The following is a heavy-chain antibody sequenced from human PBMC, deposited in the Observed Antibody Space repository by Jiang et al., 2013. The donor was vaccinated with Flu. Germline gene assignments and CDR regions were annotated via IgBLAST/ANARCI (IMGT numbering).Heavy chain of an antibody. V-gene: IGHV4-30-4*01. J-gene: IGHJ3*02. CDR1: TGSIRSGDYY. D-gene: IGHD3-10*02. Sequence: VSTGSIRSGDYYWTLDPPAPREGPGWLGYIYYMGSTHYSPVPPESLSISIDTSKNQFSLQLSSVTAADTAVYYCAAATSVTMWAFDIWGQGTMVGVSS. CDR3: AAATSVTMWAFDI. CDR2: IYYMGST.